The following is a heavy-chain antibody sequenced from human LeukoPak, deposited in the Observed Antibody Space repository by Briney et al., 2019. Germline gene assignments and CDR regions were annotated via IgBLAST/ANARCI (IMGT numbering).Heavy chain of an antibody. CDR1: GFTFSSYE. CDR3: ARGGDYGGRFDY. CDR2: ISSSGSTI. Sequence: PGGSLRLSCAASGFTFSSYEMNWVRQAPGKGLEWVSYISSSGSTIYYADSVKGRFTISRDNAKNSLYLQMNSLRAEDTAVYYCARGGDYGGRFDYWGQGTLVTVSS. D-gene: IGHD4-23*01. V-gene: IGHV3-48*03. J-gene: IGHJ4*02.